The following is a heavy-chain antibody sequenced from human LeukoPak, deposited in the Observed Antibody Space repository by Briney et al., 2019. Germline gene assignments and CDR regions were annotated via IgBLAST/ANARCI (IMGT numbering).Heavy chain of an antibody. V-gene: IGHV1-18*01. D-gene: IGHD3-3*01. CDR2: ISPYNGNT. J-gene: IGHJ5*02. Sequence: ASVKVSCKASGYTFTSYGISWVRQAPGQGLEWMGWISPYNGNTNYAQKLQGRVTMTTDTSTSTAYMELRSLRSDDTAVYYCARDPTIFGVVTWFDPWGQGTLVTVSS. CDR1: GYTFTSYG. CDR3: ARDPTIFGVVTWFDP.